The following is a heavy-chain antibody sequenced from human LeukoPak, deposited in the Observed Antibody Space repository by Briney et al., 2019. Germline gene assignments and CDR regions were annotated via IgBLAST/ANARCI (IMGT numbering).Heavy chain of an antibody. D-gene: IGHD3-10*01. CDR3: ARGYYGSGSYYNERGINY. J-gene: IGHJ4*02. V-gene: IGHV3-30*04. Sequence: GGSLRLSCAAPGFTFSSYVMHWVRQAPGKGLEWVAIISYDGSNEYYADSVKGRFTISRDNSKNTLYLQMNSLRAADTAVYYCARGYYGSGSYYNERGINYWGQGTLVTVSS. CDR1: GFTFSSYV. CDR2: ISYDGSNE.